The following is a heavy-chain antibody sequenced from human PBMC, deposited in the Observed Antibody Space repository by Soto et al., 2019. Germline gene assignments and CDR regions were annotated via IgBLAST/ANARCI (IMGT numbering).Heavy chain of an antibody. CDR3: ARGRVVVVPAANGGDWFDP. CDR1: GGTFSSYT. Sequence: QVQLVQSGAEVKKPGSSVKVSCKASGGTFSSYTISWVRQAPGQGLEWMGRIIPILGIANYAQKFQGRVTITADKSTSTAYMELSSLRSEDTAVYYCARGRVVVVPAANGGDWFDPWGQGTLVTVSS. V-gene: IGHV1-69*02. J-gene: IGHJ5*02. D-gene: IGHD2-2*01. CDR2: IIPILGIA.